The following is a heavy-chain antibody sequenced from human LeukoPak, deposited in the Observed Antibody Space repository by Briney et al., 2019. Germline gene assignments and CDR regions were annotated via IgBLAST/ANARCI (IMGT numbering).Heavy chain of an antibody. V-gene: IGHV3-53*01. Sequence: PGGSLRLSCAASGFTVSSNYMSWVRQAPGKGVEWVSVIYSGDSTYHADSVKGRFTISRDNSKNTLFLQMNTLSAEDTAVYYCARLVGITYFDYWGQGTLVTVSS. CDR3: ARLVGITYFDY. D-gene: IGHD2-15*01. J-gene: IGHJ4*02. CDR1: GFTVSSNY. CDR2: IYSGDST.